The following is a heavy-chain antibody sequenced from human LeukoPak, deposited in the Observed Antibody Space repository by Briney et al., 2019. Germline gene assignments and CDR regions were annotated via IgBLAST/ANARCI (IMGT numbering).Heavy chain of an antibody. Sequence: SVKVSCKASGGTFSSYAISWVRQAPGQGLEWMGGIIPIFGTANYAQKFQGRVTITADESTSTAYMELSSLRSEDTAVYYCARSGRGYSGWSAFDPWGQGTLVTVSS. V-gene: IGHV1-69*01. J-gene: IGHJ5*02. CDR2: IIPIFGTA. D-gene: IGHD5-12*01. CDR1: GGTFSSYA. CDR3: ARSGRGYSGWSAFDP.